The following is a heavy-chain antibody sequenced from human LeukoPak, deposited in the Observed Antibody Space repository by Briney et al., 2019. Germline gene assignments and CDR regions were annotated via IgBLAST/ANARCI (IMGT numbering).Heavy chain of an antibody. Sequence: GGSLRLSCAASGFTFSRSDMHWVRQVTGKGLEWVSGIGTAGDTFYPDSVKGRFTISRDNAKNSLYLQMNSLRAEDTAVYYCARDLSSLAARPMGSDCWGQGTVVSVSS. V-gene: IGHV3-13*01. CDR1: GFTFSRSD. CDR3: ARDLSSLAARPMGSDC. CDR2: IGTAGDT. D-gene: IGHD6-6*01. J-gene: IGHJ4*02.